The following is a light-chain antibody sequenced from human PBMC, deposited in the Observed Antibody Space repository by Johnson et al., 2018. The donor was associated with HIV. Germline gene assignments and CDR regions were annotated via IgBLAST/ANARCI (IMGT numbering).Light chain of an antibody. CDR1: SSNIGNNY. V-gene: IGLV1-51*01. J-gene: IGLJ1*01. Sequence: HSVLSQPPSVSAAPGQKLTISCSGSSSNIGNNYVYWYQQLPGRAPKLLIYDNNKRPSGIPDRFSGSKSSTSATLGITGLKTGDEADYYCGTWDSSLRVGFFGTGTKVTVL. CDR3: GTWDSSLRVGF. CDR2: DNN.